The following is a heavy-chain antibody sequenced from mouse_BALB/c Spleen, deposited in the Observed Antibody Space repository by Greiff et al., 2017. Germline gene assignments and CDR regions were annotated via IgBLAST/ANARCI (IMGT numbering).Heavy chain of an antibody. V-gene: IGHV5-9-4*01. J-gene: IGHJ1*01. Sequence: EVQGVESGGGLVKPGGSLKLSCAASGFTFSSSAMSWVRQSPEKRLEWVAEISSGGSYTYYPDTVTGRFTISRDNAKNTLYLEMSSLRSEDTAMYYCAREREYGNRYFDVWGAGTTVTVSS. D-gene: IGHD2-1*01. CDR2: ISSGGSYT. CDR1: GFTFSSSA. CDR3: AREREYGNRYFDV.